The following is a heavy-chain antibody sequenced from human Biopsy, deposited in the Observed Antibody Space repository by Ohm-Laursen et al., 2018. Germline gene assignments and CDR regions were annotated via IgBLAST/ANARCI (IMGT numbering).Heavy chain of an antibody. V-gene: IGHV4-59*01. Sequence: ETLSLTCTVSGGSISSDWGSWIRQTPEKGLEWIGYVYYRGTTTYNPSLRSRVTISVDTSMNQISLRLQSVTAADTAIYYCTRATNSTGWPYYYFYGMDIWGQGTTVTVSS. CDR2: VYYRGTT. J-gene: IGHJ6*02. D-gene: IGHD2/OR15-2a*01. CDR3: TRATNSTGWPYYYFYGMDI. CDR1: GGSISSDW.